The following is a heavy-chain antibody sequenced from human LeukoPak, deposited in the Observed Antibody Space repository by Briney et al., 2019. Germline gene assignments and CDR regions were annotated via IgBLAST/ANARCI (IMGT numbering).Heavy chain of an antibody. Sequence: EASVRVSCKASGYNFLSYGISWVRQAPGKGLEWMGWISTYSEKPKYSLKLQGRVTVTTDTSTATVSMELRSLTSDDTALYYCARTSVAAHDKIGFVDYWGQETLVTVSS. J-gene: IGHJ4*02. V-gene: IGHV1-18*01. CDR3: ARTSVAAHDKIGFVDY. D-gene: IGHD3-22*01. CDR2: ISTYSEKP. CDR1: GYNFLSYG.